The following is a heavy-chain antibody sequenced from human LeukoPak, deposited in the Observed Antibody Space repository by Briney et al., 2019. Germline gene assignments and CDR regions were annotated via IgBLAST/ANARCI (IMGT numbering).Heavy chain of an antibody. CDR2: IYHSGST. V-gene: IGHV4-38-2*02. CDR3: AREGRGQWLPSGNY. J-gene: IGHJ4*02. Sequence: SETLSLTCTVSGYSISSGYYWGWIRPPPGKGLEWIGSIYHSGSTYYNPSLKSRVTISVDTSKNQFSLQLTSVTAADTAVYYCAREGRGQWLPSGNYWGQGTLVTVSS. D-gene: IGHD6-19*01. CDR1: GYSISSGYY.